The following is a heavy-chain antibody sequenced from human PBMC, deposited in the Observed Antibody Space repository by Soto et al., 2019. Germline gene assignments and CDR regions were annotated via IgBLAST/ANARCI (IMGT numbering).Heavy chain of an antibody. Sequence: QVQLVQSGAEVKKPGASVKVSCKASGYPLTAKYLHWVRQAPGQGLEWMGWINPSSGGTKEAQKFRGRGTMTRDTSNSTAYMELSRLTSADTAVYYCAKGGSSWTEWFEPGGQGTLVTVSS. CDR2: INPSSGGT. V-gene: IGHV1-2*02. J-gene: IGHJ5*02. D-gene: IGHD6-13*01. CDR1: GYPLTAKY. CDR3: AKGGSSWTEWFEP.